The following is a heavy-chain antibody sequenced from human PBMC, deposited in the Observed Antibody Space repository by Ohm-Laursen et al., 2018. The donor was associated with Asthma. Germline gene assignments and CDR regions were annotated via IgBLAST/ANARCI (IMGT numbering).Heavy chain of an antibody. V-gene: IGHV3-7*05. D-gene: IGHD3-16*01. CDR3: ATNLPYEADNY. CDR2: IYPDGGGK. J-gene: IGHJ4*02. Sequence: SLRLSCTATGLPFSNFCMNWVRQAPGKGLEWVASIYPDGGGKYYVDSVDGRFTISRDNAKNSLYLQMNSLRAEDTAVYYCATNLPYEADNYWGQGTLVTVSS. CDR1: GLPFSNFC.